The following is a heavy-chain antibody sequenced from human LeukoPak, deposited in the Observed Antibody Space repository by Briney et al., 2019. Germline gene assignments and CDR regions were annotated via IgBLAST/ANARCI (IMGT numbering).Heavy chain of an antibody. D-gene: IGHD4-17*01. CDR3: TKGDDYGASARLPKFNWFDP. J-gene: IGHJ5*02. CDR1: GFTFTTCA. V-gene: IGHV3-30*02. Sequence: PGGSLRLSRTASGFTFTTCAMHWVRQAPGKGLQWVAYIRYDGNNKNYADSVKGRFTISRDNSKDMLYLQMNSLRPEDTAVYYCTKGDDYGASARLPKFNWFDPWGQGTLVTVSS. CDR2: IRYDGNNK.